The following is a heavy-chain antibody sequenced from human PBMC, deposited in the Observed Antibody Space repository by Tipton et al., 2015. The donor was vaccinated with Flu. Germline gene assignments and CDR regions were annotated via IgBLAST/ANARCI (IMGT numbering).Heavy chain of an antibody. D-gene: IGHD1-14*01. V-gene: IGHV4-61*08. J-gene: IGHJ4*02. CDR2: IYYSGNT. CDR1: SGSVSSGGYS. Sequence: TLSLTCTVSSGSVSSGGYSWSWIRQPPGKGLEWIGYIYYSGNTNYNPSLKSRVTISVDTAKNQFSLKLSSVTAADTAVYFCARDNLGGAFDYWGQGTLVAVVS. CDR3: ARDNLGGAFDY.